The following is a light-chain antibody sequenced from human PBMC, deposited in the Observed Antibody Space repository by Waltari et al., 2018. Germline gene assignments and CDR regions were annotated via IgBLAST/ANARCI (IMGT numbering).Light chain of an antibody. V-gene: IGKV3-20*01. CDR1: QSVGRT. CDR2: GAS. CDR3: QHYVRLPVT. J-gene: IGKJ1*01. Sequence: EIVLTQSPGTLSLSPGERATLSCRTSQSVGRTLAWYQQKPGQAPRLLIYGASIRATGVPDRFSGSGSGTDFSLTISRLEPEYFAVYYCQHYVRLPVTFGQGTKVEIK.